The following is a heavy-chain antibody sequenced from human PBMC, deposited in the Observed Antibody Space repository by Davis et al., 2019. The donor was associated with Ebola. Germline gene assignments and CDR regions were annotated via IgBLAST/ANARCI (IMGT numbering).Heavy chain of an antibody. CDR1: GFTFSTYW. J-gene: IGHJ3*02. D-gene: IGHD1-26*01. CDR3: ARGAIGSFDI. V-gene: IGHV3-7*01. Sequence: GESLKISCAASGFTFSTYWMNWVRQAPGKGLEWVANIKQDGSEKDYVDSVRGRFTISRDNAKNTLYLQMNSLRAEDTAVYYCARGAIGSFDIWGQGTMVIVSS. CDR2: IKQDGSEK.